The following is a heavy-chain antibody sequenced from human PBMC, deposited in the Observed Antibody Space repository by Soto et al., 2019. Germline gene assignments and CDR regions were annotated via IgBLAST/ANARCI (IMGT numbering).Heavy chain of an antibody. V-gene: IGHV3-23*01. Sequence: EVQLLESGGGLVQPGGSLRLSCAASGFTLNNYGMSWVRQAPGKGLEWVSAISPNGQGIYYADSVKGRFIISKDNSKNTVFLHMDSLTADDTAVYYCAKDRGYPRDYFHYWDQGTLVTVSS. D-gene: IGHD6-13*01. CDR3: AKDRGYPRDYFHY. CDR1: GFTLNNYG. J-gene: IGHJ4*02. CDR2: ISPNGQGI.